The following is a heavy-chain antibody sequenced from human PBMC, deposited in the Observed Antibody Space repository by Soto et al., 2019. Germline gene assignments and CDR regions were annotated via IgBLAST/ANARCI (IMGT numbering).Heavy chain of an antibody. V-gene: IGHV3-30*18. CDR2: ISNDGSNK. CDR3: AKEYRIQLWANLDWYFDL. J-gene: IGHJ2*01. CDR1: GFTFSSYG. Sequence: QVQLVESGGGVVQPGRSLRLSCAASGFTFSSYGMHWVRQAPGKGLEWVAVISNDGSNKYYADSVKGRFNISRDNSKNTLYLQMNSLRAADTAVYYCAKEYRIQLWANLDWYFDLWGRGTLVTFSS. D-gene: IGHD5-18*01.